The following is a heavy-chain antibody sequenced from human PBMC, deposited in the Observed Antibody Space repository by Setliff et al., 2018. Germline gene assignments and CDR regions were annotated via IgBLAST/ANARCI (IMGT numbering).Heavy chain of an antibody. J-gene: IGHJ4*02. Sequence: SETLSLTCTVSGGSISSSSYYWGWIRQPPGKGLEWIGSIYYSGNTYYNPSLKSRVTISVDTSKNQFSLKLSSVTAADTAVYYCARVKIAILPAAIDYWGQGTLVTVSS. CDR2: IYYSGNT. CDR3: ARVKIAILPAAIDY. V-gene: IGHV4-39*01. CDR1: GGSISSSSYY. D-gene: IGHD2-2*01.